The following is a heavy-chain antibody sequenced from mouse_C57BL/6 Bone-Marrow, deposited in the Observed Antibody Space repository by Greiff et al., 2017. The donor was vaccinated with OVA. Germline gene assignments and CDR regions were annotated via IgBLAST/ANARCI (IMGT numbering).Heavy chain of an antibody. CDR3: TRSGFDGYYSYYFDY. V-gene: IGHV1-5*01. J-gene: IGHJ2*01. CDR2: IYPGNSDT. D-gene: IGHD2-3*01. CDR1: GYTFTSYW. Sequence: DVKLVESGTVLARPGASVKMSCKTSGYTFTSYWMHWVKQRPGQGLEWIGAIYPGNSDTSYNQKFKGKAKLTAVTSASTAYMELSSLTNEDSAVYYCTRSGFDGYYSYYFDYWGQGTTLTVSS.